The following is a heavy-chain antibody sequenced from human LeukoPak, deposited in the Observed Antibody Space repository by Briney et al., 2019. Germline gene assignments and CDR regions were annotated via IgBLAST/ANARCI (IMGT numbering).Heavy chain of an antibody. CDR1: GFSVSSNH. V-gene: IGHV3-66*01. CDR3: ARGIAVAGIVGVFDY. J-gene: IGHJ4*02. D-gene: IGHD6-13*01. Sequence: GGSLRLSCAASGFSVSSNHMSWVRQAPGKGLEWVSVIYSGGNTHYADSVKGRFTISRDNSKNTLYLQMNSLRAEDTAVYYCARGIAVAGIVGVFDYWGQGTLVTVSS. CDR2: IYSGGNT.